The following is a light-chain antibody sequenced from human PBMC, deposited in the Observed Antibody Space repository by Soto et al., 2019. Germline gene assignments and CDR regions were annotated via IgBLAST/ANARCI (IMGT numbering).Light chain of an antibody. CDR3: QQRSNWIT. J-gene: IGKJ5*01. Sequence: DIVLTQSPATLSLSPGERATLSCRASQSVSSNLAWYQQKAGQDPRLLIYDASNRATGIPARFSGSGSGTDFTLTISSLEPEDFAGYYCQQRSNWITFGQGTRLEIK. V-gene: IGKV3-11*01. CDR2: DAS. CDR1: QSVSSN.